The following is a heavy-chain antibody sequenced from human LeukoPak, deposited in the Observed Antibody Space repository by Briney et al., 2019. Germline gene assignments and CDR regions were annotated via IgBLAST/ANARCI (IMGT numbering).Heavy chain of an antibody. CDR1: GGSFSGYY. J-gene: IGHJ3*02. CDR3: ARGSPIQLWADAFDI. CDR2: INHSGST. D-gene: IGHD5-18*01. Sequence: PSETLSLTCAVYGGSFSGYYWSWIRQPPGKGLEWIGEINHSGSTNYNPSLKSRVTTSVDTSKNQFSLKLSSVTAADTAVYYCARGSPIQLWADAFDIWGQGTMVTVSS. V-gene: IGHV4-34*01.